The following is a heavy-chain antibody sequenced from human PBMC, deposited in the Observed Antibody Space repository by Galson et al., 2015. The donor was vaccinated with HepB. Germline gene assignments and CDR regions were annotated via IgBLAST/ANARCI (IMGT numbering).Heavy chain of an antibody. D-gene: IGHD3-9*01. Sequence: SLRVSCAASGFTFSSYAMSWVRQAPGKGLEWVSALSGSGGSTYYADAVKGRFTISRDNSKNTLYLQMNSLRAEDTAVYYCAKGVSTENAAYDILTGYYRRRYYFDYWGQGTLVTVSS. J-gene: IGHJ4*02. V-gene: IGHV3-23*01. CDR1: GFTFSSYA. CDR3: AKGVSTENAAYDILTGYYRRRYYFDY. CDR2: LSGSGGST.